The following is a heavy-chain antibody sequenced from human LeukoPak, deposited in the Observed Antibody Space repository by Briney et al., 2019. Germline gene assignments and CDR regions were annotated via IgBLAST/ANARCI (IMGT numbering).Heavy chain of an antibody. CDR1: GFTVSSNY. Sequence: PGGSLRLSCAASGFTVSSNYMSWVRQAPGKGLEWVSVIYSGGSTYYADSVKGRFTISRDNSKNTLYLQMNSLRAEDTAVYYCARDYNALWPHDYWGQGTLVTASS. CDR3: ARDYNALWPHDY. CDR2: IYSGGST. J-gene: IGHJ4*02. D-gene: IGHD3-10*01. V-gene: IGHV3-53*01.